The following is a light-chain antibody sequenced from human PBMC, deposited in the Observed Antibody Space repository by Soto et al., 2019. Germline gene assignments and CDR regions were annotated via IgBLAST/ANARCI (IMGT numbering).Light chain of an antibody. V-gene: IGLV2-14*01. CDR3: SSYTSATTYV. CDR1: SSDVGAYNY. CDR2: DVS. J-gene: IGLJ1*01. Sequence: QSALTQPASVSGSPGQSITISCTGTSSDVGAYNYASWYQQYPGEAPKVIIYDVSHRPAGVSNRFSGSKSGNTASLTISGLQTQDEADYYCSSYTSATTYVFGTGTNLTVL.